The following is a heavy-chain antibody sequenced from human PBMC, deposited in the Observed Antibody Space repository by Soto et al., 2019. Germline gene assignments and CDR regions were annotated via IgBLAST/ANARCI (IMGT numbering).Heavy chain of an antibody. CDR2: IHYSGST. J-gene: IGHJ6*03. V-gene: IGHV4-59*12. CDR1: GASITSYY. Sequence: QGQLQESGPGLVRPSETLSLTCTVSGASITSYYWSWIRQSSGKGLEWIGYIHYSGSTNYNPSLESRVTMSIDTSESQFSLRRRSVTAADTAVYYCASLDSYYDLDVWGKGTAVTVSS. CDR3: ASLDSYYDLDV.